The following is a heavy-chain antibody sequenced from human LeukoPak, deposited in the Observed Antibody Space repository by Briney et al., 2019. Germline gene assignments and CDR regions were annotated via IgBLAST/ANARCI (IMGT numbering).Heavy chain of an antibody. CDR1: GFTFSSYA. CDR3: AKVVSQWLVRSYFDY. CDR2: ISGSGGST. J-gene: IGHJ4*02. D-gene: IGHD6-19*01. Sequence: GGSLRLSCAASGFTFSSYAMSWVRQAPGKGLEWVSAISGSGGSTYYADSVKGRFTISRDNSKNTLYLQMNSPRAEDTAVYYCAKVVSQWLVRSYFDYWGQGTLVTVSS. V-gene: IGHV3-23*01.